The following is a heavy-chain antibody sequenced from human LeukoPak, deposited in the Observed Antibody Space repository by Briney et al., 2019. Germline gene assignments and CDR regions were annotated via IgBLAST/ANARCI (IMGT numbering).Heavy chain of an antibody. Sequence: GGTLILSCVASGFTISSHGMNWVRQAPGKRLERVSGIIPSGHTTYYAAPVRGRFTISRDNTRNTVYLQMNSLRAEDTAVYYCAKDDRWLQFCCWGQGTLVTVSA. CDR3: AKDDRWLQFCC. J-gene: IGHJ4*02. V-gene: IGHV3-23*01. CDR2: IIPSGHTT. CDR1: GFTISSHG. D-gene: IGHD5-24*01.